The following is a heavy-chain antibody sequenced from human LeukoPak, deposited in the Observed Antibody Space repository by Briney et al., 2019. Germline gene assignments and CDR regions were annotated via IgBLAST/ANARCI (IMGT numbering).Heavy chain of an antibody. Sequence: GGSLRLSCAASGFSFSSYGMHWVRQAPGQGLEWVAFIGFDGKKKYDSVKGRFTISRDNFKNTLYLQMNSLRAEDTAVYYCARTSGIAAAKTDYWGQGTLVTVSS. J-gene: IGHJ4*02. CDR3: ARTSGIAAAKTDY. D-gene: IGHD6-13*01. V-gene: IGHV3-30*02. CDR2: IGFDGKKK. CDR1: GFSFSSYG.